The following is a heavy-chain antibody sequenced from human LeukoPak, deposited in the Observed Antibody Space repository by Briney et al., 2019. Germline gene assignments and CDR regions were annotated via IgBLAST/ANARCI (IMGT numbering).Heavy chain of an antibody. V-gene: IGHV3-11*01. CDR3: ARVEGDRYCSSTSCHYYYYYMDV. J-gene: IGHJ6*03. CDR1: GFTFSDYY. Sequence: GGSLRLSCAASGFTFSDYYMSWIRQAPGKGLEWVSYISSSGSTIYYAGSVKGRFTISRDNAKNSLYLQMNSLRAEDTAVYYCARVEGDRYCSSTSCHYYYYYMDVWGKGTTVTISS. CDR2: ISSSGSTI. D-gene: IGHD2-2*01.